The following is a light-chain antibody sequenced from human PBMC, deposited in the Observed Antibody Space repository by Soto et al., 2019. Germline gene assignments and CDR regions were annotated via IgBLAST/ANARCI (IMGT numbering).Light chain of an antibody. CDR3: AACDDSLNGRV. J-gene: IGLJ3*02. V-gene: IGLV1-44*01. CDR2: RNT. Sequence: QSVLTQPPSASGTPGQRVTISCSGSNSNIGTNSVNWFRQVPGTAPKLLISRNTQRPSGVPDRFSGSKSGTSASLAFSGLRSDDEADYYRAACDDSLNGRVFAGGTKLTVL. CDR1: NSNIGTNS.